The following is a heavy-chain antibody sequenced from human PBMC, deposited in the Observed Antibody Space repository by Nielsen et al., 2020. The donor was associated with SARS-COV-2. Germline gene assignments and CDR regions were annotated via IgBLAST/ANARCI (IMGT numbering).Heavy chain of an antibody. D-gene: IGHD2-21*01. V-gene: IGHV3-73*01. CDR1: GFTFGDAI. CDR3: KHYYDMDV. Sequence: GESLKIFCAASGFTFGDAIIHWVRQASGKGLEWVGRIRSKTNNYETSYAASVKGRFTISRDKSKNMAYLQMSRLKTDDTAVYYCKHYYDMDVWGQGTTVTVSS. CDR2: IRSKTNNYET. J-gene: IGHJ6*02.